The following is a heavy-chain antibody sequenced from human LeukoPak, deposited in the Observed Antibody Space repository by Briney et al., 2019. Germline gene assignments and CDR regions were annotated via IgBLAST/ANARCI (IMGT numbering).Heavy chain of an antibody. CDR2: IHRSGST. V-gene: IGHV4-4*02. D-gene: IGHD1-14*01. Sequence: SGTLSLTCGVSGGSIDSTNYWSWVRQPPGKGLEWIGEIHRSGSTNYNPSLQSRVTISIDRSKNQIALELSSVTAADTAVYYCAREIVGGFNPGAYWGQGTLVTVSS. J-gene: IGHJ4*02. CDR1: GGSIDSTNY. CDR3: AREIVGGFNPGAY.